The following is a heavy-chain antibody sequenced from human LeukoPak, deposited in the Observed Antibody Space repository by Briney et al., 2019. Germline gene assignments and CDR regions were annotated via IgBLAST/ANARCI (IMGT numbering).Heavy chain of an antibody. CDR2: LGYDGRGT. CDR1: GFTFNNYA. D-gene: IGHD3-10*01. V-gene: IGHV3-74*01. Sequence: GGSLRLSCAASGFTFNNYAMHWVRQAPGKGLEWVSRLGYDGRGTNYADSVKGRFTISRDNAKNSLYLQMNSLRAEDTAVYYCARSGRGVDSFYFYMDVWGKGTTVTVSS. J-gene: IGHJ6*03. CDR3: ARSGRGVDSFYFYMDV.